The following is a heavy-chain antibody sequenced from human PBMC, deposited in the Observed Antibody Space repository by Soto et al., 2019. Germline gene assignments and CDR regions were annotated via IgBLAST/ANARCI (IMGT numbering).Heavy chain of an antibody. J-gene: IGHJ4*02. CDR1: GFSLNNTRLG. Sequence: QVTLKKSGPVLVKPTETLTLTGTVSGFSLNNTRLGVTWIRQPPQKALEWLAHIYSNDEKTYSTSLTTRLTISKNTSKSQVVLTNTNMDPMDTGTYYCARTSSGTDYLSFDYWGQRAMVTV. V-gene: IGHV2-26*01. CDR2: IYSNDEK. CDR3: ARTSSGTDYLSFDY. D-gene: IGHD1-26*01.